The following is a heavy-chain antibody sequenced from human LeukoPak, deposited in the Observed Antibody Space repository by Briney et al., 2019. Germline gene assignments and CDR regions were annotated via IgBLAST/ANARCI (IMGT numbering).Heavy chain of an antibody. CDR2: ISSSSSYI. CDR3: ARQRTGTTGNWFDP. J-gene: IGHJ5*02. Sequence: EGSLRLSCTASGFTFGDYAMSWVRQAPGKGLEWVSSISSSSSYIYYADSVKGRFTISRDNAKNSLYLQMNSLRAEDTAVYYCARQRTGTTGNWFDPWGQGTLVTVSS. CDR1: GFTFGDYA. D-gene: IGHD1-7*01. V-gene: IGHV3-21*04.